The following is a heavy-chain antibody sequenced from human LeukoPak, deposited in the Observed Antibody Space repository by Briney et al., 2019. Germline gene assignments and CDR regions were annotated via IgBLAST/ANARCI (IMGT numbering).Heavy chain of an antibody. CDR3: ARHSRERLLWSGGAFDI. Sequence: PSETLSLTCTVSGGSISSYYWSWIRQPPGKGLEWIGYIYYSGSANYNPSLKSRVTISVDTSKNQFSLKLSSVTAADTAVYYCARHSRERLLWSGGAFDIWGQGTMVTVSS. CDR1: GGSISSYY. J-gene: IGHJ3*02. CDR2: IYYSGSA. V-gene: IGHV4-59*01. D-gene: IGHD3-10*01.